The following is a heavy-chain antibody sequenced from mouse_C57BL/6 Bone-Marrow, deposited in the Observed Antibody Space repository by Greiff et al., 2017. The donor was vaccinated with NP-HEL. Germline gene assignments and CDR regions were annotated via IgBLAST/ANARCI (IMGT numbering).Heavy chain of an antibody. J-gene: IGHJ2*01. CDR3: AREDDYYGSSLYFDY. Sequence: VQLQQPGAELVMPGASVKLSCKASGYTFTSYWMHWVKQRPGQGLEWIGEIDPSDSYTTSNQKFKGKSTLTVDQSSSTAYMQLSSLTAEDSAVYYCAREDDYYGSSLYFDYGGQGTTLTVSS. D-gene: IGHD1-1*01. CDR1: GYTFTSYW. V-gene: IGHV1-69*01. CDR2: IDPSDSYT.